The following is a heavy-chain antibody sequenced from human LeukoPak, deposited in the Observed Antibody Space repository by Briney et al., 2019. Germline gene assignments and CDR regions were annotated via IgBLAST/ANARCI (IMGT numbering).Heavy chain of an antibody. Sequence: ASVKVSCKASGYTFTGYYMHWVRQAPGQGLEWMGWINPNSGGTNYAQKFQGWVTMTRDTSISTAYMELSRLRSDDTAVYYCGRGSGDYGGPGAFDIWGQGTMVTVSS. J-gene: IGHJ3*02. CDR1: GYTFTGYY. D-gene: IGHD4-23*01. V-gene: IGHV1-2*04. CDR2: INPNSGGT. CDR3: GRGSGDYGGPGAFDI.